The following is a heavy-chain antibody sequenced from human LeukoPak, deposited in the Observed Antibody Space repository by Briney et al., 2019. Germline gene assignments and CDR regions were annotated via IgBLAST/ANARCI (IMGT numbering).Heavy chain of an antibody. V-gene: IGHV1-46*01. Sequence: ASVKVSCKASGYTFTNYYIHWVRQAPGQGLEWMGLINPSGGNTNYAQNFQGRVTMTRDTSTSTVYMGLSSLRSEDTAVYYCARAHYGTNYYDSSGPQNWFDPWGQGTLVTVSS. CDR2: INPSGGNT. J-gene: IGHJ5*02. CDR1: GYTFTNYY. CDR3: ARAHYGTNYYDSSGPQNWFDP. D-gene: IGHD3-22*01.